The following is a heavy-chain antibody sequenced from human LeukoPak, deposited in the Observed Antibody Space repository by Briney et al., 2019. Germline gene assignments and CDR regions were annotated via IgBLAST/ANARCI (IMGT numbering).Heavy chain of an antibody. CDR2: IKPKSGGT. CDR1: GYTFTGYY. CDR3: ARADYGDSRDEYNWFDP. D-gene: IGHD4-17*01. Sequence: GASVKVSCKTSGYTFTGYYIHWVRQAPGQGLEWMGWIKPKSGGTKYAQKFRGRVTMTRDTSISTAYMELRRLRSDDTAVYYCARADYGDSRDEYNWFDPWGQGTLVTVSS. V-gene: IGHV1-2*02. J-gene: IGHJ5*02.